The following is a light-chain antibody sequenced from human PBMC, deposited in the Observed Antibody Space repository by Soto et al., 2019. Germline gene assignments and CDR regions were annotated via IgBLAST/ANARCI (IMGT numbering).Light chain of an antibody. CDR3: AAWDDSLSGVV. Sequence: QSVLTQPPSASGTPGQGVTISCSGSSSNIGSNYVYWYQQLPGPAPKLLIYRNNQRTSGVPVRFSGSKSGTSASLAISGLRSEDEADYYCAAWDDSLSGVVFGGGTKVTVL. J-gene: IGLJ2*01. CDR1: SSNIGSNY. CDR2: RNN. V-gene: IGLV1-47*01.